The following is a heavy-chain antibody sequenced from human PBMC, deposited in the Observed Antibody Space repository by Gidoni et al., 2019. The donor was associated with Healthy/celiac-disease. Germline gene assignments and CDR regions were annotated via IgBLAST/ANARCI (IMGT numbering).Heavy chain of an antibody. Sequence: QLQLQESGPGLVKPSETLSLTCTVSGGSISSSSYYWGWIRQPPGKGLEWIGSIYYSGSTYYNPSLKSRVTISVDTSKNQFSLKLSSVTAADTAVYYCARDGVVVIINGMDVWGQGTTVTVSS. CDR1: GGSISSSSYY. D-gene: IGHD3-22*01. V-gene: IGHV4-39*07. J-gene: IGHJ6*02. CDR2: IYYSGST. CDR3: ARDGVVVIINGMDV.